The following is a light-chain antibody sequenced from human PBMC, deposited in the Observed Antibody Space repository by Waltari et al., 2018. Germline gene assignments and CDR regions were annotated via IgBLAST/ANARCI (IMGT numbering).Light chain of an antibody. J-gene: IGKJ5*01. Sequence: DIQMTQSQSSLSASVGDRVTITCQASQDISSYLNWYQKKPGKAPKLLISDASNLETGVPSRFSGSGSGTDFTLTINSLQPEDIATYYCQQYDNMITFGQGTRLEIK. V-gene: IGKV1-33*01. CDR3: QQYDNMIT. CDR2: DAS. CDR1: QDISSY.